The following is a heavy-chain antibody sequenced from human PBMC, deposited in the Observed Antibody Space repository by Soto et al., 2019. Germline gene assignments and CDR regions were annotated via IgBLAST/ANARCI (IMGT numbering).Heavy chain of an antibody. CDR3: AKDQWASSGHYIFDY. D-gene: IGHD3-22*01. V-gene: IGHV3-30*18. CDR1: GFTFSSYG. Sequence: GGSLRLSCAASGFTFSSYGMHWVRQAPGKGLEWVAVISYDGSNKYYADSVKGRFTISRDNSKNTLYLQMNSLRAEDTAVYYCAKDQWASSGHYIFDYWGQGTLVTVSS. J-gene: IGHJ4*02. CDR2: ISYDGSNK.